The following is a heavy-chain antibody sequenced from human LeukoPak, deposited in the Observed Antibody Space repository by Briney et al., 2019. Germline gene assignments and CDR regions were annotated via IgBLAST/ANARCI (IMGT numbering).Heavy chain of an antibody. CDR3: AKGSDYLDN. CDR2: ISYDGSNK. V-gene: IGHV3-30*18. Sequence: GRSLRLSCAASGFTFSSYGMHWVRQAPGKGLEWVAVISYDGSNKYYADSVKGRFTISRDNSKNTLYLQMNSLRAEDTCVYYCAKGSDYLDNWGQGTLVTVSS. J-gene: IGHJ4*02. CDR1: GFTFSSYG.